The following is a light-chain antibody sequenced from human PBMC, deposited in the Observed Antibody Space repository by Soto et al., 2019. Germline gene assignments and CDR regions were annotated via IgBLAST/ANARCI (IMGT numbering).Light chain of an antibody. CDR3: QHYDNLLLT. V-gene: IGKV1-33*01. CDR1: QDINTY. CDR2: DAS. J-gene: IGKJ4*01. Sequence: DIQMTQSPSSLSASVGDRVTITCQASQDINTYLNWYQQKPGKAPNLLIYDASKLETGVPSRFSGGGSGTDFTFTVTSLQPEDFATYFCQHYDNLLLTFGGGIKV.